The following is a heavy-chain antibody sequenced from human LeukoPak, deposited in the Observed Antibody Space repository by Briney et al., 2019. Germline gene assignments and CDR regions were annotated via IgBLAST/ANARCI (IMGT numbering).Heavy chain of an antibody. CDR1: GYTFTSYD. Sequence: ASVKVSCTASGYTFTSYDINWVRQATGQGLEWMGWTNPNSGHTGAAQKFQGRVTMTRDTSTSTAYMELSGLRSDDTAVYYCARVWGSADYWGQGTLVTVSS. D-gene: IGHD3-16*01. V-gene: IGHV1-8*01. CDR2: TNPNSGHT. J-gene: IGHJ4*02. CDR3: ARVWGSADY.